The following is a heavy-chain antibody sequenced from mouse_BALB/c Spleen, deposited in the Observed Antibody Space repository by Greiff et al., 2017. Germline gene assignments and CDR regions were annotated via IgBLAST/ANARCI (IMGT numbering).Heavy chain of an antibody. CDR3: ARDLSRNTTGGDAMDD. CDR2: INSNGGST. J-gene: IGHJ4*01. V-gene: IGHV5-6-3*01. CDR1: GFTFSRYG. D-gene: IGHD2-4*01. Sequence: EVMLVESGGGLVQPGGSLQLSCAASGFTFSRYGMSWVRQTPDKRLELVATINSNGGSTYYPDSVKGRFTISRDNAKNTLYLQMSSLKSEDTAMYYCARDLSRNTTGGDAMDDWGKGNSVTVAS.